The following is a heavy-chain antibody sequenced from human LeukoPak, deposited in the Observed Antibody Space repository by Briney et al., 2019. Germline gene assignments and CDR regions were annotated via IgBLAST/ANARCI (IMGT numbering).Heavy chain of an antibody. CDR3: ARQASVVTRYFDY. Sequence: PPETLSLTCTVSGGSISSSSYYWGWIRQPPGKGLEWIGSIYYSGSTYYNPSLKSRVTISVDTSKNPFSLKLNSVTAADTAVYYCARQASVVTRYFDYWGQGTLVTVSS. J-gene: IGHJ4*02. CDR2: IYYSGST. D-gene: IGHD2-2*01. V-gene: IGHV4-39*01. CDR1: GGSISSSSYY.